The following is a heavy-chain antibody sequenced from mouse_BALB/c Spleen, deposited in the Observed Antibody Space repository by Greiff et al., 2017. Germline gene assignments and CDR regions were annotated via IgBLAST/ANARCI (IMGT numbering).Heavy chain of an antibody. D-gene: IGHD1-1*01. CDR1: CYTLSSHW. CDR2: IFPGDGDT. J-gene: IGHJ4*01. CDR3: ASSHYYGSRNYAMDY. V-gene: IGHV1-87*01. Sequence: VPLPQSGGELARPGGSVKLFCQASCYTLSSHWVPWGKKRPGQGLEWIGAIFPGDGDTRYTQKFKGKATLTADKSSSTAYMQLSSLASEDSAVYYCASSHYYGSRNYAMDYWGQGTSVTVSS.